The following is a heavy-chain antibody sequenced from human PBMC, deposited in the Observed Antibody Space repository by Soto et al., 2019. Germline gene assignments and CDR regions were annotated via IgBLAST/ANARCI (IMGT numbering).Heavy chain of an antibody. CDR3: ARREGDCNGGNCYLDY. CDR1: GFTFSTYW. D-gene: IGHD2-15*01. CDR2: INRDGSST. V-gene: IGHV3-74*01. Sequence: EVQLVESGGGLVQPGGSLRLSCAASGFTFSTYWMHWVRQAPGKGLVWVSRINRDGSSTSYADSVKGRFTISRDNAKNTLYLQMNSLRAEDTAVYYCARREGDCNGGNCYLDYWGQGALVTVSS. J-gene: IGHJ4*03.